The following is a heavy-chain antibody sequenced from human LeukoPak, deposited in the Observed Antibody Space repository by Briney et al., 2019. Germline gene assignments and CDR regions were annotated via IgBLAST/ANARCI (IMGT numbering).Heavy chain of an antibody. CDR1: GYTFTGYY. CDR2: MNPNSGNT. V-gene: IGHV1-18*04. Sequence: ASVKVSCKASGYTFTGYYMHWVRQAPGQGLEWMGWMNPNSGNTNYAQKLQGRVTMTTDTSTSTAYMELRSLRSDDTAVYYCARDQGGGDMIFYYYYYYMDVWGKGTTVTVSS. CDR3: ARDQGGGDMIFYYYYYYMDV. J-gene: IGHJ6*03. D-gene: IGHD2-21*02.